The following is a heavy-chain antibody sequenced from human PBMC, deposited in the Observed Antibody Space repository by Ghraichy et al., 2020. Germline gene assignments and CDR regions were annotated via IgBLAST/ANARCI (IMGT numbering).Heavy chain of an antibody. V-gene: IGHV3-23*01. CDR2: ISGSGGST. D-gene: IGHD6-13*01. CDR1: GFTFSSYA. CDR3: AKTAAGHLRFLWDY. Sequence: GESLNISCAASGFTFSSYAMSWVRQAPGKGLEWVSAISGSGGSTYYADSVKGRFTISRDNSKNTLYLQMNSLRAEDTAVYYCAKTAAGHLRFLWDYWGQGTLVTVSS. J-gene: IGHJ4*02.